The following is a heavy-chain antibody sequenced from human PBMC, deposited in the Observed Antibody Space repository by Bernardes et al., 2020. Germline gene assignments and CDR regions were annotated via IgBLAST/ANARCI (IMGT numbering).Heavy chain of an antibody. Sequence: ASLQGSCKASGYTFSDYYIHWLRQAPGQGLEWMGWISPKSGATNLAQKFQGRVTMTRDTASSTDYMELSRLRSDDTAVYYCARTFYYDRGGDSLFDFWGQGTLVNVSS. CDR1: GYTFSDYY. CDR3: ARTFYYDRGGDSLFDF. V-gene: IGHV1-2*02. J-gene: IGHJ4*02. D-gene: IGHD2-21*01. CDR2: ISPKSGAT.